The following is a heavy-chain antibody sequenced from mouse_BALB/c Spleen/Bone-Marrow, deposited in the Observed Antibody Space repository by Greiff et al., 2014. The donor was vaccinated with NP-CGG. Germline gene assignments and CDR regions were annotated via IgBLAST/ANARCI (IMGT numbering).Heavy chain of an antibody. CDR1: GFNIKDYY. CDR3: ARGLRRAMDY. CDR2: IDPEDGNT. Sequence: EVKLQESGAELVRPGALVKLSCKASGFNIKDYYMHWVKQRPEQGLEWIGWIDPEDGNTIYDPKFQGKASITADTSSNTAYLQLSSLPSEDTAVYYCARGLRRAMDYWGQGTSVTVSS. J-gene: IGHJ4*01. V-gene: IGHV14-1*02. D-gene: IGHD2-4*01.